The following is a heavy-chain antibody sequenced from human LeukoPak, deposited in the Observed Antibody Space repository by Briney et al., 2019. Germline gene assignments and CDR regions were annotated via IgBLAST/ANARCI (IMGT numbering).Heavy chain of an antibody. V-gene: IGHV4-4*07. J-gene: IGHJ6*02. CDR2: IYTSGSA. D-gene: IGHD1-14*01. Sequence: SETLSLTCTVSGGSFSNYYWSWIRQPAGKGLEWIGRIYTSGSANYNPSVKSRVTMSVDTSNNQFSLKLTSVTAADTAVYYCARQPPQYYGMDVWGQGTTVTVSS. CDR1: GGSFSNYY. CDR3: ARQPPQYYGMDV.